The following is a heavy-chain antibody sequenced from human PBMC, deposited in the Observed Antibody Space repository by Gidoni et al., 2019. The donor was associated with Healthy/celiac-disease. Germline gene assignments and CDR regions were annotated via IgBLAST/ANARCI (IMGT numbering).Heavy chain of an antibody. CDR2: IYYSGST. J-gene: IGHJ6*02. CDR1: GGSISSSSYY. V-gene: IGHV4-39*07. Sequence: QLQLQESGPGLVKPSETLSLTCTVSGGSISSSSYYWGWIRQPPGKGLEWIGSIYYSGSTYYNPSLKSRVTISVDTSKNQFSLKLSSVTAADTAVYYCARVFYYDSSGHLYYGMDVWGQGTTVTVSS. CDR3: ARVFYYDSSGHLYYGMDV. D-gene: IGHD3-22*01.